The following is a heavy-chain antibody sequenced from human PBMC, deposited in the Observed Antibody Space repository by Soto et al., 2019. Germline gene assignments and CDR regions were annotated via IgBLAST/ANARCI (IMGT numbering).Heavy chain of an antibody. Sequence: GGSLRLSCTVSGFTVSSYAMGCVRQAPGKGLEWVSGISASGGNTYYADSVKGRFTISRDNSKNTLYVQMNSLRAEDTAVYFCAKAPKRTLTAPLYFDYWGQGTLVTVSS. CDR1: GFTVSSYA. J-gene: IGHJ4*02. V-gene: IGHV3-23*01. CDR3: AKAPKRTLTAPLYFDY. D-gene: IGHD2-21*02. CDR2: ISASGGNT.